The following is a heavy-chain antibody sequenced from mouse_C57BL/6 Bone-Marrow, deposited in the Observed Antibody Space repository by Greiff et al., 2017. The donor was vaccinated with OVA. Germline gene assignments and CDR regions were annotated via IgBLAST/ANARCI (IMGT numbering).Heavy chain of an antibody. CDR3: ARRGYYGSSLYYYAMDY. CDR1: GFTFSDYY. Sequence: EVHLVESGGGLVQPGGSLKLSCAASGFTFSDYYMYWVRQTPEKRLEWVAYISNGGGSTYYPDTVKGRFTISRDNAKNTLYLQMSRLKSEDTAMYYCARRGYYGSSLYYYAMDYWGQGTSGTVSS. CDR2: ISNGGGST. J-gene: IGHJ4*01. V-gene: IGHV5-12*01. D-gene: IGHD1-1*01.